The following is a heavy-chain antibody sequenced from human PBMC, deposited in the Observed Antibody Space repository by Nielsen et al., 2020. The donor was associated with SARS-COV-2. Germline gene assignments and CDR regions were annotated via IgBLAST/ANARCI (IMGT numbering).Heavy chain of an antibody. CDR2: INSDVRTT. CDR1: GFTFGSSW. Sequence: GGSLRLSCAASGFTFGSSWMHWVRQAPGKGLVWVSRINSDVRTTTYADSVKGRFTISRDNAKNSLYLQMNSLRVEDTAVYYCARDLGYCYSTSCYTLAFDIWGQGTMVTVSS. D-gene: IGHD2-2*02. J-gene: IGHJ3*02. CDR3: ARDLGYCYSTSCYTLAFDI. V-gene: IGHV3-74*01.